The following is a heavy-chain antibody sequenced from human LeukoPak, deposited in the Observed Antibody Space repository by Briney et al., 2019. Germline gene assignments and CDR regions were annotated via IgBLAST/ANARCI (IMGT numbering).Heavy chain of an antibody. Sequence: PGGSLRLSCAASGFTFSSYWMHWVRQAPGKGLVWVSRINSDGSSTSYADSVKGRFTISRDNAKNTLYLQMNSLRAEDTAVFYCAGSYVSRSFDYWGQGTLATVSS. CDR2: INSDGSST. D-gene: IGHD3-16*01. V-gene: IGHV3-74*01. CDR3: AGSYVSRSFDY. J-gene: IGHJ4*02. CDR1: GFTFSSYW.